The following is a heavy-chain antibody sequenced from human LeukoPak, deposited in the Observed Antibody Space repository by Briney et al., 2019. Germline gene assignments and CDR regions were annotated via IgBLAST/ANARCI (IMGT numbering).Heavy chain of an antibody. CDR2: ISWDGGST. J-gene: IGHJ4*02. D-gene: IGHD6-13*01. CDR1: GFTFDDYA. CDR3: AKETAAGAAADY. V-gene: IGHV3-43D*03. Sequence: GGSLRLSCAASGFTFDDYAMHWVRQAPGKGLDWVSLISWDGGSTYYADTVKGRFTISRDNAKNALYLQMNRLRAEDTAVYYCAKETAAGAAADYWGQGTLVTVSS.